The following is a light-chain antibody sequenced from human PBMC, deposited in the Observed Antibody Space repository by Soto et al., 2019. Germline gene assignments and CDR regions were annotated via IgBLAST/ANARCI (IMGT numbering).Light chain of an antibody. CDR3: QSYDSTLSARYV. CDR1: SSNIGAGYD. Sequence: QSVLTQPPSVSGAPGQRVTTSCTGSSSNIGAGYDVHWYQQRPGTAPKLLIFGNINRPSGVPDRFSGSKSGTSASLAITGLQAEDEGDYYFQSYDSTLSARYVFGTGTKVTAL. V-gene: IGLV1-40*01. CDR2: GNI. J-gene: IGLJ1*01.